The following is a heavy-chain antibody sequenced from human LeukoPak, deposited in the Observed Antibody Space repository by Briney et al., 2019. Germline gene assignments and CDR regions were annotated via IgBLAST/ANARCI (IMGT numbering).Heavy chain of an antibody. CDR3: ARHPNYYYYYMDV. J-gene: IGHJ6*03. CDR2: IYYSGST. V-gene: IGHV4-39*07. Sequence: PSETLSLTCTVSGGSISSSSYYWGWIRQPPGKGLEWIGSIYYSGSTYYNPSLKSRVTISVDTSKNQFSLKLSSVTAADTAVYYCARHPNYYYYYMDVWGKGTTVTVSS. CDR1: GGSISSSSYY.